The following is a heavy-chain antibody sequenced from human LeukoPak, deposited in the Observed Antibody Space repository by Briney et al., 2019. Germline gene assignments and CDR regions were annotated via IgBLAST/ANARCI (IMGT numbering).Heavy chain of an antibody. CDR2: MNPNSGNT. Sequence: GASVKVSCKASGYTFTSYYMHWVRQATGQGLEWMGWMNPNSGNTGYAQKFQGRVTITRNTSISTAYMELRSLRSDDTAVYYCARAAKHDYWGQGALVTVSS. V-gene: IGHV1-8*03. CDR1: GYTFTSYY. J-gene: IGHJ4*02. CDR3: ARAAKHDY.